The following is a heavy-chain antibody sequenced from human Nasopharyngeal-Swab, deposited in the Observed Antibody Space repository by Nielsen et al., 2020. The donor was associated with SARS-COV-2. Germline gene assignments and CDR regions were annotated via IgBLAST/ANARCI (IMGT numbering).Heavy chain of an antibody. CDR2: IYYSGST. V-gene: IGHV4-59*08. D-gene: IGHD3-22*01. J-gene: IGHJ3*02. CDR1: GGSISSYY. CDR3: ARDIPYYYDSSGSDAFDI. Sequence: SETLSLTCTVSGGSISSYYWSWIRQPPGKGLEWIGYIYYSGSTNYNPSLKSRVTISVDTSKNQFSLKLSSVTAADTAVYYCARDIPYYYDSSGSDAFDIWGQGTMVTASS.